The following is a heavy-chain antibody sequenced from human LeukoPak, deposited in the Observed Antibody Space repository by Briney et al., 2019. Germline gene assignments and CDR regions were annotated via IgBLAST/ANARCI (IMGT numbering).Heavy chain of an antibody. D-gene: IGHD3/OR15-3a*01. J-gene: IGHJ4*02. CDR1: GYTFTGYY. V-gene: IGHV1-2*02. CDR2: INPNSGGT. CDR3: ARGFFDNYFDY. Sequence: ASVKLSCKASGYTFTGYYMHWVRQAPGQGLEWMGWINPNSGGTNYAQKSQGRVTMTRDTSISTAYMELSRLTSDDTAVYFCARGFFDNYFDYWGQGTLVTVSS.